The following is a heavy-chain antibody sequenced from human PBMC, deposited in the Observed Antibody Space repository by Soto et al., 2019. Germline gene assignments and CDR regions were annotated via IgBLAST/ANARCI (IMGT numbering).Heavy chain of an antibody. Sequence: QVQLVQSGAEVKKPGASVKDSCKASGYNFTSYAMHWVRQAPGQRLEWMGWINAGNGNTKYSQKFQGRVTITMDTSASTAYMELSSLRSEDTSVYYCARLVYSVYVSVQGNNWFDPWGQGTLGTVAS. CDR3: ARLVYSVYVSVQGNNWFDP. CDR1: GYNFTSYA. D-gene: IGHD5-12*01. J-gene: IGHJ5*02. CDR2: INAGNGNT. V-gene: IGHV1-3*01.